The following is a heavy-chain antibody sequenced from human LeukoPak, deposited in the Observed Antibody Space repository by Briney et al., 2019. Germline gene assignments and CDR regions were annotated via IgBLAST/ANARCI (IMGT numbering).Heavy chain of an antibody. D-gene: IGHD1-14*01. CDR3: ARRDHTGRSHAWFDP. J-gene: IGHJ5*02. CDR2: LSDTGTT. V-gene: IGHV4-39*01. CDR1: GGSVSTISHF. Sequence: PSETLSLTCTVSGGSVSTISHFWDSVRQPPGKGLEWIVSLSDTGTTYYNPSLESRVTMSVDTSKNQFSLKLTSVTAADTAVYYCARRDHTGRSHAWFDPWGQGTLVTVSS.